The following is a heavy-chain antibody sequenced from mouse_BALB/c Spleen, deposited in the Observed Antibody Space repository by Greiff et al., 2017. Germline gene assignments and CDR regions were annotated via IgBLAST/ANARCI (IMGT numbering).Heavy chain of an antibody. Sequence: VQLKQSGPGLVKPSQSLSLTCSVTGYSITSGYYWNWIRQFPGNKLEWMGYISYDGSNNYNPSLKNRISITRDTSKNQFFLKLNSVTTEDTATYYCAIFRAYWGQGTLVTVSA. CDR3: AIFRAY. J-gene: IGHJ3*01. V-gene: IGHV3-6*02. CDR1: GYSITSGYY. CDR2: ISYDGSN.